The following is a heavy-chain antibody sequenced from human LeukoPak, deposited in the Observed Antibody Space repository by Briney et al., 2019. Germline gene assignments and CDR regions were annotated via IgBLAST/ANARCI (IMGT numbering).Heavy chain of an antibody. J-gene: IGHJ6*04. CDR1: GFTFSGYE. Sequence: PGGSLRLSCAASGFTFSGYEMNWVRQAPGQGLEWVAYISSTGNTVHYAGSVKGRFTISRDNAKNSLYLQMNRLRAEDTAVYYCTKETPQMDVWGKGTTVTVSS. CDR3: TKETPQMDV. CDR2: ISSTGNTV. D-gene: IGHD2-15*01. V-gene: IGHV3-48*03.